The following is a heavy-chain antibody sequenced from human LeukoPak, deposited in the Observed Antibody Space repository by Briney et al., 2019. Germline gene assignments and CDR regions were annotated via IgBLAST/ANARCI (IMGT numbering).Heavy chain of an antibody. D-gene: IGHD2-15*01. J-gene: IGHJ3*02. CDR3: ARHALCSGGSCYSPLGAFDI. Sequence: SETLSLTCTVSGGSISSYYWSWIRQPPGKGLEWIGYIYYSGSTNYNPSLKSRVTISVDTSKNQFSLELSSVTAADTAVYYCARHALCSGGSCYSPLGAFDIWGQGTMVTVSS. CDR1: GGSISSYY. CDR2: IYYSGST. V-gene: IGHV4-59*08.